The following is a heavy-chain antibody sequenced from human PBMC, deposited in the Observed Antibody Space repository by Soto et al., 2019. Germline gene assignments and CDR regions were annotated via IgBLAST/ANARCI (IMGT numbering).Heavy chain of an antibody. CDR1: GFTFSSYG. CDR2: ISYDGSNK. Sequence: GGSLRLSCAASGFTFSSYGMHWVRQAPGKGLEWVAVISYDGSNKYYADSVKGRFTISRDNSKNTLYLQMNSLRAEDTAVYYCAKGVGSYPDYFDYWGKGTLVTVSS. J-gene: IGHJ4*02. V-gene: IGHV3-30*18. CDR3: AKGVGSYPDYFDY. D-gene: IGHD1-26*01.